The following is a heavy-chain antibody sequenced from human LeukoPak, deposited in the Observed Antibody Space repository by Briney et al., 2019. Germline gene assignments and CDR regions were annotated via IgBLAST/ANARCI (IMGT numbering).Heavy chain of an antibody. CDR3: ARGPYFWSGYSPPPAGYYFDY. Sequence: SETLSLTCAVYGGSFSGYYWSWIRQPPGKGLEWIGEINHSGSTNYNPSPKSRVTISVDTSKNQFSLKLSSVTAADTAVYYCARGPYFWSGYSPPPAGYYFDYWGQGTLVTVSS. D-gene: IGHD3-3*01. V-gene: IGHV4-34*01. CDR1: GGSFSGYY. J-gene: IGHJ4*02. CDR2: INHSGST.